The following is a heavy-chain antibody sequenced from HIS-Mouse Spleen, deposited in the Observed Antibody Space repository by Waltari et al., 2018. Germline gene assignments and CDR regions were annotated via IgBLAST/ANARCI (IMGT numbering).Heavy chain of an antibody. CDR2: IYYSGST. D-gene: IGHD6-13*01. Sequence: QLQLQESGPGRVKPSETLSLTCTVSGGSISSSSSYGGGIRQPPGKGLEWIGSIYYSGSTYYNPSLKSRVTISVDTSKNQFSLKLSSVTAADTAVYYCAREIPYSSSWYDWYFDLWGRGTLVTVSS. CDR3: AREIPYSSSWYDWYFDL. V-gene: IGHV4-39*07. CDR1: GGSISSSSSY. J-gene: IGHJ2*01.